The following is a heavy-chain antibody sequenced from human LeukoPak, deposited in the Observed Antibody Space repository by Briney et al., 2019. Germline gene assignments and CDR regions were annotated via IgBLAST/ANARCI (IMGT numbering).Heavy chain of an antibody. V-gene: IGHV2-70*04. CDR2: IDWDDDK. J-gene: IGHJ4*02. CDR1: GFSLSTSGMR. Sequence: SGPTLVNPTQTLTLTCTFSGFSLSTSGMRVSWIRQPPGKALEWLARIDWDDDKFYSTSLKTRLTISKDTSKNQVVLTMTNMDPVDTATYYCARIGVESFDYWGQGTLVTVSS. CDR3: ARIGVESFDY.